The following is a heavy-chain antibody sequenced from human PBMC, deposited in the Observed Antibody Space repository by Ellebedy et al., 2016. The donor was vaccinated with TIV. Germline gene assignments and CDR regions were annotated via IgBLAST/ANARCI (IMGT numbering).Heavy chain of an antibody. CDR1: GFTFSSYE. D-gene: IGHD3-10*01. CDR2: ICGSPSVT. CDR3: ARSYGSWTSGP. J-gene: IGHJ5*02. V-gene: IGHV3-48*03. Sequence: GESLKISCAVSGFTFSSYEMNWVRQAPGKGLEWVSYICGSPSVTAYADSVKGRFTISRDNARTSLYLQMNSLRVDDTAMYYCARSYGSWTSGPWGQGTLVTVSS.